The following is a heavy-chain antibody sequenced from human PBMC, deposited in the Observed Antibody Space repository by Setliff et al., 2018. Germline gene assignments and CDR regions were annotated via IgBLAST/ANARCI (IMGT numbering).Heavy chain of an antibody. Sequence: GESLTISCKGSGYSFSNFWIGWVRQMPGKGLEWMGIIYPGDSHTRYSPSFQGQVTMSADKSINTAYLQWSNLKASDTAIYYCARSLVGATYSGYFDYWGQGALVTVSS. J-gene: IGHJ4*02. CDR2: IYPGDSHT. CDR3: ARSLVGATYSGYFDY. CDR1: GYSFSNFW. V-gene: IGHV5-51*01. D-gene: IGHD1-26*01.